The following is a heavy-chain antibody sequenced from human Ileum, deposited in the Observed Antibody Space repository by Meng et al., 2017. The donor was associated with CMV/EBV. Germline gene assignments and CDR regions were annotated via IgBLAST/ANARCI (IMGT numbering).Heavy chain of an antibody. CDR2: ITGGIKSI. Sequence: GGSLRLSCAASGFTFNNYNMIWVRQAPGRGLEWVSSITGGIKSIYYADSVRGRFTISRDDAESSLSLQMNSLRVEDTAVYYCATCSGFNCPHQYWGQGTLVTVSS. J-gene: IGHJ4*02. D-gene: IGHD2-15*01. CDR3: ATCSGFNCPHQY. V-gene: IGHV3-21*06. CDR1: GFTFNNYN.